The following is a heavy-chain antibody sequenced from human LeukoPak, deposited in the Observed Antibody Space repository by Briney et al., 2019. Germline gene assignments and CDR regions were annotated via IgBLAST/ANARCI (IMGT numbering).Heavy chain of an antibody. D-gene: IGHD3-22*01. Sequence: GGSLRLSCAASGFTFSSYGMHWVRQAPGKGLEWVAVISYDGSNKYYADSVKGRFTISRDNSKNTLYLQMNSLRAEDTAVYYCARDRYYYDSSGYYPFGYWGQGTLVTVSS. CDR3: ARDRYYYDSSGYYPFGY. V-gene: IGHV3-30*03. CDR1: GFTFSSYG. CDR2: ISYDGSNK. J-gene: IGHJ4*02.